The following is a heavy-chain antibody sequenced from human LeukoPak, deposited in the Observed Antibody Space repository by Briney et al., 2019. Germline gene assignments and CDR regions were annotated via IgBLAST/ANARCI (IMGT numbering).Heavy chain of an antibody. J-gene: IGHJ5*02. V-gene: IGHV3-7*01. D-gene: IGHD3-9*01. CDR2: IKQDGSER. Sequence: GGSLRLSCAASGFTFSSYSMSWVRQAPGKGLEWVANIKQDGSERYYVDSVKGRVSISRDNAKNSLYLQMNSLRAEDTAVYYCAKENYDILTRHGNWFDPWGQGTLVTVSS. CDR1: GFTFSSYS. CDR3: AKENYDILTRHGNWFDP.